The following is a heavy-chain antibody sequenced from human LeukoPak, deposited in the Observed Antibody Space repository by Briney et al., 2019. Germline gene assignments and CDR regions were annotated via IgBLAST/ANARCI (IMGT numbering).Heavy chain of an antibody. CDR1: GYTFTGYY. Sequence: GASVKVSCKASGYTFTGYYMHWVRQAPGQGLEWMGWINPNSGGTNYAQKFQGRVTMTRDTSISTAYMELSRLRSDDTAVYYCARAVLRFLEWFDHDAFDIWGQGTMVTVSS. D-gene: IGHD3-3*01. V-gene: IGHV1-2*02. CDR3: ARAVLRFLEWFDHDAFDI. J-gene: IGHJ3*02. CDR2: INPNSGGT.